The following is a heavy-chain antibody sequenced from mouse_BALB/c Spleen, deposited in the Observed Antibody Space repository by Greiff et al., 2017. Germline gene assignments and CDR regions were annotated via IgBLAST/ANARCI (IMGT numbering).Heavy chain of an antibody. V-gene: IGHV3-2*02. CDR1: GYSITSDYA. CDR2: ISYSGST. D-gene: IGHD2-4*01. J-gene: IGHJ4*01. Sequence: EVKLQESGPGLVKPSQSLSLTCTVTGYSITSDYAWNWIRQFPGNKLEWMGYISYSGSTSYNPSLKSRISITRDTSKNQFFLQLNSVTTEDTATYYCAREDYDGEDYAMDYWGQGTSVTVSS. CDR3: AREDYDGEDYAMDY.